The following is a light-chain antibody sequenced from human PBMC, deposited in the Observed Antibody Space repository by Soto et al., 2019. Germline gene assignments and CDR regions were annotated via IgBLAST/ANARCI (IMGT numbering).Light chain of an antibody. CDR2: SHN. J-gene: IGLJ1*01. CDR1: SSHIGSKT. CDR3: AAWDDTLSGSYV. V-gene: IGLV1-44*01. Sequence: SLLSHPLSASGTTGEGVTISFSGSSSHIGSKTVNWYQQVPGTAPKLLIYSHNHRPSGVPDRFSGSKSGTSASLAISGLQSEDEADYYCAAWDDTLSGSYVLGTGTKVTGL.